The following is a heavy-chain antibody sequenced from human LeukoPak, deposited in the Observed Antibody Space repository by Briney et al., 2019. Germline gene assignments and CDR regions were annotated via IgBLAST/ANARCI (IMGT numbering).Heavy chain of an antibody. CDR2: IKSKTDGGTT. D-gene: IGHD2-15*01. V-gene: IGHV3-15*01. CDR1: GFTFSNAW. Sequence: GGSLRLSCAASGFTFSNAWMSWVRQAPGKGLVWVGRIKSKTDGGTTDYAAPVKGRFTISRDDSKNTLYLQMNSLKTEDTAVYYCTTDSRILSTVSDYWGQGALVTVSS. CDR3: TTDSRILSTVSDY. J-gene: IGHJ4*02.